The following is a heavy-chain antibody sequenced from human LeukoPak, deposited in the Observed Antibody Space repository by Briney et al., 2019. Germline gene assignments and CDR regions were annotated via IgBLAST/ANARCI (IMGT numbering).Heavy chain of an antibody. D-gene: IGHD6-19*01. CDR3: VRNRGWYALDM. J-gene: IGHJ3*02. V-gene: IGHV3-7*01. CDR2: INKDKNQK. CDR1: GFSFNTLW. Sequence: GGSLRLSCVASGFSFNTLWMTWVRQAPGQGLEWVANINKDKNQKQYVDSVKGRFTISRDNAKNSMYLQLNSLRAEDTGVYYCVRNRGWYALDMWGQGKMVTVSS.